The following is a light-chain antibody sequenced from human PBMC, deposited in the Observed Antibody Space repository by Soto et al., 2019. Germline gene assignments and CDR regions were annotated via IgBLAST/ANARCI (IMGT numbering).Light chain of an antibody. J-gene: IGKJ1*01. CDR3: QQYNNWPRT. CDR1: QSISNN. Sequence: EVVMTQSPATLSVSPGERATLSCRASQSISNNLAWYQQKPGQAPRLLIYGASTRATGIPARFSGSGSGTEFTLTISSLQSEDVAVYYCQQYNNWPRTFGQGTKVEVK. V-gene: IGKV3-15*01. CDR2: GAS.